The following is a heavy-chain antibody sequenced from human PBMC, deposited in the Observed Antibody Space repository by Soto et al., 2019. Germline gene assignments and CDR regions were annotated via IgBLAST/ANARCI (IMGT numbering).Heavy chain of an antibody. D-gene: IGHD6-6*01. CDR1: GFTFTSSA. Sequence: ASVKVSCKASGFTFTSSAMQWVRQARGQRLEWIGWIVVGSGNTNYAQKFQERVSITRDMSTSTAYMELSSLRSEDTAVYYCAAVVPSIAARLSWGQGTLVTVSS. CDR2: IVVGSGNT. CDR3: AAVVPSIAARLS. V-gene: IGHV1-58*02. J-gene: IGHJ5*02.